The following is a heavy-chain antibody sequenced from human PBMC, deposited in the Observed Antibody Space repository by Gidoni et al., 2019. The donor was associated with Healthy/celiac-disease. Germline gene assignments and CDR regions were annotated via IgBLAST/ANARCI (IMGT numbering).Heavy chain of an antibody. V-gene: IGHV3-23*01. Sequence: GRFTISRDNSKNTLYLQMNSLRAEDTAVYYCAKDRLDAFDIWGQGTMVTVSS. D-gene: IGHD6-25*01. J-gene: IGHJ3*02. CDR3: AKDRLDAFDI.